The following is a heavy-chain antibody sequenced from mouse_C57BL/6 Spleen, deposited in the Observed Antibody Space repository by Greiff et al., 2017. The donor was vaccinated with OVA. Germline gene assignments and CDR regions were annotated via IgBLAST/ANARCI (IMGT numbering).Heavy chain of an antibody. Sequence: EVNLVESGGGLVKPGGSLKLSCAASGFTFSSYAMSWVRQTPEKRLEWVATISDGGSYTYYPDNVKGRFTISRDNAKNNLYLQMSHLKSEDTAMYYCARDRDYGSSYVGYAMDYWGQGTSVTVSS. CDR3: ARDRDYGSSYVGYAMDY. D-gene: IGHD1-1*01. V-gene: IGHV5-4*01. CDR1: GFTFSSYA. J-gene: IGHJ4*01. CDR2: ISDGGSYT.